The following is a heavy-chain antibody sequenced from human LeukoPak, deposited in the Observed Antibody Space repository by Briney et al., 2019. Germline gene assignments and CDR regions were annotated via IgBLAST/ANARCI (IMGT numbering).Heavy chain of an antibody. CDR2: ILYDGSNK. CDR3: ARDRIVGATRGGDFDY. Sequence: GGPLRLSCAASRFTFSRYGMHWVRQAPGKGLEWVAVILYDGSNKDYADSVKGRFTISRDNSNNTLYLQMNSLRAEDTAVYYCARDRIVGATRGGDFDYWGQGTMVTASP. D-gene: IGHD1-26*01. CDR1: RFTFSRYG. J-gene: IGHJ4*02. V-gene: IGHV3-33*01.